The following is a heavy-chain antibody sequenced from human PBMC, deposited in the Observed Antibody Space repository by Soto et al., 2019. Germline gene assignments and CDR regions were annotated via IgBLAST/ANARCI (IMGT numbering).Heavy chain of an antibody. CDR3: AIADYGDDDY. V-gene: IGHV1-18*01. CDR2: IKAYSGNT. Sequence: GPEAKKPGASVKVSCKASGYTFATSTISWLRQAPGQGPEWMGWIKAYSGNTNYAQKLQGRLTMTTDTSTSTAYMELRSLTTDDTAIYYCAIADYGDDDYWGQGTLVTVSS. CDR1: GYTFATST. D-gene: IGHD4-17*01. J-gene: IGHJ4*02.